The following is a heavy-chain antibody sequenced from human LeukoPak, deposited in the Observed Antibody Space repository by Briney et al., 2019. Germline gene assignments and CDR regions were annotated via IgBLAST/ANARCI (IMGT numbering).Heavy chain of an antibody. V-gene: IGHV4-4*09. Sequence: SETLSLTCTVSGGSISSYYWSWIRQPPGKGLEWIGYIYTSGSTNYNPSLKSRVTISVDTSKNQFSLKLSSVTAADTAVYYCARRRYSSSSSYYYYYMDVWGIGTTVTVSS. CDR2: IYTSGST. CDR1: GGSISSYY. J-gene: IGHJ6*03. CDR3: ARRRYSSSSSYYYYYMDV. D-gene: IGHD6-6*01.